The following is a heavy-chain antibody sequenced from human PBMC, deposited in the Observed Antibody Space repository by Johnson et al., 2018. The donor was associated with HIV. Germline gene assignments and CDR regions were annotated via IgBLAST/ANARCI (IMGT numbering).Heavy chain of an antibody. D-gene: IGHD2-15*01. Sequence: VQLVESGGGLVQPGGSLRLSCAASGFTVSSNYMSWVRQAPGQGLEWVSVIYRGGNTYYADSVKGRFTLSRDNSKNTLYLQMNGLRVEDTAVYYCARERGISGGCDFWGQGTRVSVSS. CDR2: IYRGGNT. CDR3: ARERGISGGCDF. J-gene: IGHJ3*01. CDR1: GFTVSSNY. V-gene: IGHV3-66*01.